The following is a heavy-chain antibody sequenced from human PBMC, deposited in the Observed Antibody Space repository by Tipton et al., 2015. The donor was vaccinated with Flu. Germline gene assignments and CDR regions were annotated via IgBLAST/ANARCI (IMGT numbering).Heavy chain of an antibody. D-gene: IGHD4-17*01. CDR2: INWNSGSI. Sequence: RSLRLSCAASGFTFDDYAMHWVRQAPGKGLEWVSSINWNSGSIGYADSVKGRFTISRDNAKNSLYLQMNSLRTEDTAFYYCAKKHYGDYEGGVHYWGQGTLVTVSS. V-gene: IGHV3-9*01. J-gene: IGHJ4*02. CDR3: AKKHYGDYEGGVHY. CDR1: GFTFDDYA.